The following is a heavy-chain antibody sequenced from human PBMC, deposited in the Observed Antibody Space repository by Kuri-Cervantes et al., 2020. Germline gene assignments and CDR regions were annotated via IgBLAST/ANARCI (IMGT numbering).Heavy chain of an antibody. CDR3: ARRVAVAGRGAFDI. CDR2: IGTAGDT. Sequence: GGSLRLSCAASGFTFSSYDMHWVRQATGKGLEWVSAIGTAGDTYYPGSVKGRFTISRENAKNSLYLQMNSLRAEDTAVYYCARRVAVAGRGAFDIWGQGTMVTVSS. D-gene: IGHD6-19*01. CDR1: GFTFSSYD. J-gene: IGHJ3*02. V-gene: IGHV3-13*01.